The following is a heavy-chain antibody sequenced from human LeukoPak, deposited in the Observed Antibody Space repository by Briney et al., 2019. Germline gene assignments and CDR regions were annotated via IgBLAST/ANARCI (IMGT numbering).Heavy chain of an antibody. J-gene: IGHJ4*02. Sequence: LSLTCAVYGGSFSGYYWSWIRQPPGKGLEWISYIGISSGNTKYADSVKGRFTISRDNAKNSLYLQMNSLRAEDTAVYYCARTANFAAGYYIDYWGQGTLVTVSS. V-gene: IGHV3-11*06. CDR1: GGSFSGYY. CDR2: IGISSGNT. D-gene: IGHD6-13*01. CDR3: ARTANFAAGYYIDY.